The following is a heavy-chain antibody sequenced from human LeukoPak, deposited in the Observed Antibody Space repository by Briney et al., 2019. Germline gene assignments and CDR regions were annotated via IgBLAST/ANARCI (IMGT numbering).Heavy chain of an antibody. CDR1: GGSFSGYY. D-gene: IGHD3-10*01. Sequence: SETLSLTCAVYGGSFSGYYWSWIRQPPGKGLEWIGEISHSGSTNYNPSLKSRVTISVDTSKNQFSLKLSSVTAADTAVYYCARRKGNRNWFDPWGQGTLVTVSS. V-gene: IGHV4-34*01. CDR3: ARRKGNRNWFDP. J-gene: IGHJ5*02. CDR2: ISHSGST.